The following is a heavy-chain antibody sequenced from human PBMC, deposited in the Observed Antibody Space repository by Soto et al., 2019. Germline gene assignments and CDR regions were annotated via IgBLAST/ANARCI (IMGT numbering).Heavy chain of an antibody. Sequence: EVQLVESGGGLVKPGGSLRLSCAASGFTFSSYSMNWVRQAPGKGLEWVSSISSSSSYIYYADSVKGRFTISRDNAKNSLYLQMNSPRAEATAVYYCAREGFDSSGYYRGLDYWGQGTLVTVSS. CDR3: AREGFDSSGYYRGLDY. J-gene: IGHJ4*02. CDR1: GFTFSSYS. V-gene: IGHV3-21*01. CDR2: ISSSSSYI. D-gene: IGHD3-22*01.